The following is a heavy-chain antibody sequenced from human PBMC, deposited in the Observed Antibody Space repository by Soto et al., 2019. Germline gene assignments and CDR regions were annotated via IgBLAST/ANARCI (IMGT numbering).Heavy chain of an antibody. Sequence: GGALRLSCAASRFTSSSYGMYWVCQAPGKGLEWVAVISYDGSNKYYADSVKGRFTISRDNSKNTLYLQMNSLRAADTAVYYCAREGKDIVATVRPYYFDYWGQGT. CDR1: RFTSSSYG. V-gene: IGHV3-30*03. CDR2: ISYDGSNK. J-gene: IGHJ4*02. CDR3: AREGKDIVATVRPYYFDY. D-gene: IGHD5-12*01.